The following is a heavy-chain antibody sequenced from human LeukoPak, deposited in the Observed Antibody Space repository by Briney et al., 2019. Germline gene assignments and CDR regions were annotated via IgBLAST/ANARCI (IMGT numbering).Heavy chain of an antibody. CDR2: IDQSGSA. CDR1: GGSFSGYY. J-gene: IGHJ4*02. Sequence: PSETLSLTRAVYGGSFSGYYWSWIRQPPGKGLEWIGEIDQSGSANYNPSLKSRVTISVDTSKNQFSPKLNSVTAADTAVYYCARGRSRIFGVVIRGRYFDYWGQGTLVPVSS. CDR3: ARGRSRIFGVVIRGRYFDY. V-gene: IGHV4-34*01. D-gene: IGHD3-3*01.